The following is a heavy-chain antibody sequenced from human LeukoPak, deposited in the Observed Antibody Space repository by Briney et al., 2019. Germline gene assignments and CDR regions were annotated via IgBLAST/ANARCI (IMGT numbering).Heavy chain of an antibody. CDR3: ARDGTGSFYRY. V-gene: IGHV3-7*01. Sequence: GGSLRLSCAASGFSFTTYWMSWVRQAPGKGLEWVANLNQDESEKNYVDSVKGRFTISRDNAKNSLYLQMNSLRAEDTAIYFCARDGTGSFYRYWGQGIQVIVS. J-gene: IGHJ4*02. CDR2: LNQDESEK. D-gene: IGHD1-26*01. CDR1: GFSFTTYW.